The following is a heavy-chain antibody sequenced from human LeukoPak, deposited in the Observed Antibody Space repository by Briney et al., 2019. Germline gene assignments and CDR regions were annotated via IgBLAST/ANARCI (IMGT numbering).Heavy chain of an antibody. Sequence: TTSETLSLTCTVSGGSISSSSYYWGWIRQPPGKGLEWIGSIYYSGSTYYNPSLKSRVTISVDTSKNQFSLKLSSVTAADTAVYYCARCPGFWSGYFWGSNYYYYMDVWGKGTTVTVSS. J-gene: IGHJ6*03. CDR2: IYYSGST. CDR1: GGSISSSSYY. CDR3: ARCPGFWSGYFWGSNYYYYMDV. V-gene: IGHV4-39*01. D-gene: IGHD3-3*01.